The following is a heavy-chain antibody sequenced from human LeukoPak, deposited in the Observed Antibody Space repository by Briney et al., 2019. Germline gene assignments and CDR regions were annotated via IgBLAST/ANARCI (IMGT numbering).Heavy chain of an antibody. J-gene: IGHJ6*02. CDR1: GFTFSRYW. V-gene: IGHV3-74*01. Sequence: GGSLRLSCAASGFTFSRYWMHWVRQAQGKGLVWVSRIKTDGTYTSYADSVKGRFTISRDNAKSTLYLQMNALRGEDTAVYYCASEEGGLDVWGQGTTVTVSS. CDR3: ASEEGGLDV. CDR2: IKTDGTYT.